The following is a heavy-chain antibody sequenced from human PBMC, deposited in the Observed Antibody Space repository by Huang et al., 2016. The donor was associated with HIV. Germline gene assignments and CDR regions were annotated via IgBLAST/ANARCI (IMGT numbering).Heavy chain of an antibody. Sequence: QVQLVQSGSELRKPGASVKVSCKASGYTFTTYSLIWVRQAPGQGLEWMGWINTKTGKPKYAQGFTGRFVFSLDTTVNTAYLQISSLKTDDTAKYFCARYRLTGTFLDSWGQGTQVTVSS. D-gene: IGHD3-9*01. J-gene: IGHJ4*02. CDR3: ARYRLTGTFLDS. CDR1: GYTFTTYS. V-gene: IGHV7-4-1*02. CDR2: INTKTGKP.